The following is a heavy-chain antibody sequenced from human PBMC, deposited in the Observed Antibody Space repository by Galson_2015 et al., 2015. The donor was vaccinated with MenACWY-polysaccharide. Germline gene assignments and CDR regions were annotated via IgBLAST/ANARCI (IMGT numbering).Heavy chain of an antibody. CDR1: GYTFTGYY. D-gene: IGHD6-13*01. V-gene: IGHV1-2*02. CDR3: ARDGGLAAAGNWFDP. Sequence: SVKVSCKASGYTFTGYYMHWVRQAPGQGLEWMGWINPNSGGTNYAQKFQGRVTMTRDTSISTAYMELSRLRSDDTAVYYCARDGGLAAAGNWFDPWGQGTLVTVSS. CDR2: INPNSGGT. J-gene: IGHJ5*02.